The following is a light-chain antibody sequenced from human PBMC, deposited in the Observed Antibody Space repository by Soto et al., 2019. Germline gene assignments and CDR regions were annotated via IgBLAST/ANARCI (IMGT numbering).Light chain of an antibody. V-gene: IGLV2-8*01. CDR1: SSDVGGYKY. CDR3: SSYAASDNFVV. J-gene: IGLJ2*01. Sequence: QSALTQPPSASGSPGQSVTISCTGTSSDVGGYKYVSWYQQHPGKAPKLILYEVFKRPSGVPDRFSGSKSGNTASLTVSGLQAEDEADYYCSSYAASDNFVVFGGGTQLTVL. CDR2: EVF.